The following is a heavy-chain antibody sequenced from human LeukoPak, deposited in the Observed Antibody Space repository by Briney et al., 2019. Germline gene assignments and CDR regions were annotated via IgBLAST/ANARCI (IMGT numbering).Heavy chain of an antibody. CDR2: ISSSSSYI. D-gene: IGHD5-18*01. V-gene: IGHV3-21*01. Sequence: PGGSLRLSCAASGFTFSSYSMNWVRQAPGKGVEWVSSISSSSSYISYADSVKGRFTVSRDNAKNSLYLQMHSLRAEDTAMYYCARDVSGYSYGLGDYWGQGTLVTVSS. J-gene: IGHJ4*02. CDR3: ARDVSGYSYGLGDY. CDR1: GFTFSSYS.